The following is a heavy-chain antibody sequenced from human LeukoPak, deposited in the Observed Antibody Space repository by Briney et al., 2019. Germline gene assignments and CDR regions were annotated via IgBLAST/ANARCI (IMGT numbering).Heavy chain of an antibody. Sequence: GGSLRLSCAASGFTVSSNYMSWVRQAPGKGLEWVSVIYSGGSTYYADSVKGRFTISRDNSKNTLYLQMNSLRAEDTAVYYCATRSYGYYYYYGMDVWGQGTTVTVPS. CDR2: IYSGGST. D-gene: IGHD2-2*01. V-gene: IGHV3-66*01. CDR1: GFTVSSNY. CDR3: ATRSYGYYYYYGMDV. J-gene: IGHJ6*02.